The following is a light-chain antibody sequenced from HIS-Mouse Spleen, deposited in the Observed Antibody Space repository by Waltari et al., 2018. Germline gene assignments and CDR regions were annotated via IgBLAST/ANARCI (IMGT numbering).Light chain of an antibody. J-gene: IGLJ1*01. Sequence: PGQSITISCTGTSSDVGGYNYVSWYQQHPGKAPKLMIYDVTNRTSGVSNRFSGSKSGNTASLTISGLQAEDEADYYCSSYTSSTPYVFGTGTKVTVL. CDR1: SSDVGGYNY. CDR2: DVT. CDR3: SSYTSSTPYV. V-gene: IGLV2-14*03.